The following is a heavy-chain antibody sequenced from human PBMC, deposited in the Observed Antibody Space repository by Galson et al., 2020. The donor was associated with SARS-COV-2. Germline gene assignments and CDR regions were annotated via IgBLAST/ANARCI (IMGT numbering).Heavy chain of an antibody. CDR2: ISYSGRT. J-gene: IGHJ4*02. V-gene: IGHV4-39*07. D-gene: IGHD4-17*01. CDR1: GGSISSSSYY. Sequence: SETLSLTCTVSGGSISSSSYYWGWIRQPPGKGLAWIGSISYSGRTYYNPSLKSRVTISVDTSKNQFSLKLSSVTAADTAVYYCARVDYGDDPGMFDYWGQGTLVTVSS. CDR3: ARVDYGDDPGMFDY.